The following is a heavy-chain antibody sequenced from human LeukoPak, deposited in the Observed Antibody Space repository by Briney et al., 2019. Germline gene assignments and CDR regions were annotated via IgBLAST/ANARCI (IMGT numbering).Heavy chain of an antibody. J-gene: IGHJ4*02. D-gene: IGHD1-7*01. V-gene: IGHV3-53*01. CDR1: GFTVSSNY. Sequence: GGSLRLSCVPSGFTVSSNYMSWVRQAPGKGVEGVSVIYSGGDTFSADSVKGRFTISRDNSRNTLYLQMNSLRAEDTAVYYCAAKVELRSNGPYFNSWGQGTLVTVSS. CDR2: IYSGGDT. CDR3: AAKVELRSNGPYFNS.